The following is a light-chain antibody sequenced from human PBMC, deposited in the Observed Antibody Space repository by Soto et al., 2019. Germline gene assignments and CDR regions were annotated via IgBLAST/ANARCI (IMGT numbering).Light chain of an antibody. V-gene: IGKV1-39*01. CDR2: AAS. J-gene: IGKJ4*01. CDR3: QQSYTPLT. Sequence: DIQMTQSPSSVSASVGDRVTITCRASQSISSYLNWYQQKPGKAPKLLIYAASSLQSGVPSRFSGSGSGTDFTLTISSLQPEDFATYYCQQSYTPLTFGGGTKVEIK. CDR1: QSISSY.